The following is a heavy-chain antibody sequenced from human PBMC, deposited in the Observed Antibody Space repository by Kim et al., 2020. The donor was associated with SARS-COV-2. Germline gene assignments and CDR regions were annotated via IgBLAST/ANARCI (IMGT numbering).Heavy chain of an antibody. V-gene: IGHV3-74*01. CDR3: AKGGSYGSFDY. Sequence: THYPTSVKGRFTLSSDTAKNTLYLQKNSLRAEDTAVDYCAKGGSYGSFDYWGQGALVTVSS. D-gene: IGHD4-17*01. J-gene: IGHJ4*02. CDR2: T.